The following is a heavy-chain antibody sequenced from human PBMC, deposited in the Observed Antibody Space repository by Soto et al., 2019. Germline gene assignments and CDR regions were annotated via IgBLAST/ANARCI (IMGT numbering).Heavy chain of an antibody. J-gene: IGHJ3*02. Sequence: PGGSLRLSCAVSGFKLRMYDMHWVRQATGKGLEWVSAIGLSDDTYYPDSVKGRFTISRDDAKNSLYLQMSSLRVEDTAVYYCARLGIQLFSVPSRGGAFDIWGQGTMVTVSS. D-gene: IGHD5-18*01. CDR2: IGLSDDT. CDR1: GFKLRMYD. CDR3: ARLGIQLFSVPSRGGAFDI. V-gene: IGHV3-13*01.